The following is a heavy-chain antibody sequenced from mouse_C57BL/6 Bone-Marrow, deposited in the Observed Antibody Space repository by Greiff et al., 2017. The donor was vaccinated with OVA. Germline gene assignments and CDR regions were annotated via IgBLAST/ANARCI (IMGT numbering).Heavy chain of an antibody. D-gene: IGHD2-3*01. CDR3: ARSRWLLLYYYAMDY. Sequence: QVQLKESGAELVKPGASVKLSCKASGYTFTSYWMHWVKQRPGRGLEWIGRIDPNSGGTKYNEKFKSKATLTVDKPSSTAYMQLSSLTSEDSAVYYCARSRWLLLYYYAMDYWGQGTSVTVSS. V-gene: IGHV1-72*01. J-gene: IGHJ4*01. CDR1: GYTFTSYW. CDR2: IDPNSGGT.